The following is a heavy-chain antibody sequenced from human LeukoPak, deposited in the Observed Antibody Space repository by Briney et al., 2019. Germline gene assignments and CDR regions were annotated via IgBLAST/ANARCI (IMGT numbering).Heavy chain of an antibody. CDR1: GFSLRARGGG. Sequence: SGPTLVKPTRTLTLTCTFSGFSLRARGGGVGWIRQPPGKALERLALIYWDDDKRYSPSLKSRLTITKDTSKNQVLLTMTNMDRVDTATYYCPHRQNYYDSSIFDYWGQGTLVTVSS. J-gene: IGHJ4*02. CDR3: PHRQNYYDSSIFDY. D-gene: IGHD3-22*01. CDR2: IYWDDDK. V-gene: IGHV2-5*02.